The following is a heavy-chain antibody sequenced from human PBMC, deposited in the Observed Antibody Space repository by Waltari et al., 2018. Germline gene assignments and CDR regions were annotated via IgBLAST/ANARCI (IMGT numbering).Heavy chain of an antibody. CDR3: AIQCSGGCYQD. V-gene: IGHV3-30*02. CDR2: VRSDGSNA. Sequence: QVQLVESGGGVVQPGGSLRLSCAASGFTFISYGMHWVRQAPGKGLEWVAFVRSDGSNAYYADSVKGRFTISRDNSKNTLYLQMNSLRVEDTAVYYCAIQCSGGCYQDWGQGTLVTVSS. D-gene: IGHD2-15*01. CDR1: GFTFISYG. J-gene: IGHJ4*02.